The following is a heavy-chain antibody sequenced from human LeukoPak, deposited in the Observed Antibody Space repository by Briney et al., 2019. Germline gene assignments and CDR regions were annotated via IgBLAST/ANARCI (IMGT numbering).Heavy chain of an antibody. D-gene: IGHD3-3*02. CDR2: LYSGSST. V-gene: IGHV3-53*01. CDR1: GFTVSTNY. J-gene: IGHJ2*01. Sequence: GGSLRLSCAASGFTVSTNYMNWVRQAPGKGLEWVSILYSGSSTYYADSVEGRFTISRDSSKNTLFLQMIDLRAEDTAVYYCARVGDHFHWYLDLWGRGTLVTVSS. CDR3: ARVGDHFHWYLDL.